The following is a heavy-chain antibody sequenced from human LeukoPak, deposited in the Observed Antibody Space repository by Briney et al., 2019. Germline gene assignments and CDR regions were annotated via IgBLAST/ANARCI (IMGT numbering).Heavy chain of an antibody. J-gene: IGHJ6*02. Sequence: PSETLSLTCTVSGGSLSSYYWSWIRQPPGKGLEWIGYTYYSGSTNYNPSLKSRVTISVDTSKNQFSLRLSSVTAADTAVYYCARAQYGSSWPNYYYYGMDVWGQGTTVTVSS. CDR3: ARAQYGSSWPNYYYYGMDV. CDR2: TYYSGST. V-gene: IGHV4-59*01. D-gene: IGHD6-13*01. CDR1: GGSLSSYY.